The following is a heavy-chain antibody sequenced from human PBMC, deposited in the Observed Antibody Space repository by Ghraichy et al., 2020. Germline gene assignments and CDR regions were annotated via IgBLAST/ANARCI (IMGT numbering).Heavy chain of an antibody. CDR1: GGSISSYY. CDR3: ARVGSGYGYYFDY. D-gene: IGHD3-3*01. CDR2: IYYSGST. J-gene: IGHJ4*02. Sequence: SETLSLTCTVSGGSISSYYWSWIRQPPGKGLEWIGYIYYSGSTNYNPSLKSRVTISVDTSKNQFSLKLSSVTAADTAVYYCARVGSGYGYYFDYWGQGTLVTVSS. V-gene: IGHV4-59*01.